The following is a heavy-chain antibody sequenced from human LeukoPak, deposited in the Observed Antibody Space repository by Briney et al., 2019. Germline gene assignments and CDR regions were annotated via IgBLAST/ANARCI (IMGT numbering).Heavy chain of an antibody. CDR3: ARMTTVYRRFDY. CDR2: INHSGST. D-gene: IGHD4-17*01. Sequence: SETLSLTCAVHGGSFSGYYWSWIRQPPGKGLEWIGEINHSGSTNYNPSLKSRVTISVDTSKNQFSLKLSSVTAADTAVYYCARMTTVYRRFDYWGQGTLVTVSS. CDR1: GGSFSGYY. J-gene: IGHJ4*02. V-gene: IGHV4-34*01.